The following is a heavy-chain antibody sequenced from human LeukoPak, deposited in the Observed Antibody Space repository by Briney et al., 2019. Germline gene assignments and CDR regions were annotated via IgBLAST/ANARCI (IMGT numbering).Heavy chain of an antibody. CDR2: VSYDGSSI. Sequence: GGSLRLSCAASGFTFSTYGMHWVRQAPGKGLEWVAVVSYDGSSIYYADSVKGRFTISRDNSKNTLYLQMNSLRGEDTAVYYCTKAQLPRQELGNFYSDYWGQGILVTVSS. J-gene: IGHJ4*02. CDR3: TKAQLPRQELGNFYSDY. V-gene: IGHV3-30*18. CDR1: GFTFSTYG. D-gene: IGHD7-27*01.